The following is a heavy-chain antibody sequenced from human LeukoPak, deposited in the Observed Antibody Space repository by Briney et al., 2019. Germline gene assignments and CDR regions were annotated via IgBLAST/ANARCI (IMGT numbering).Heavy chain of an antibody. D-gene: IGHD5-12*01. Sequence: SETLSLTCSVSGYSISSGNYWGWIRLPPGKGLQWIGSIYHSGSTYYNPSLQSRVTISVDTSKNQFSLKLNSVTAADTAVYFCASSSGYDFWMDVWGKGTTVTVSS. CDR1: GYSISSGNY. V-gene: IGHV4-38-2*01. CDR3: ASSSGYDFWMDV. CDR2: IYHSGST. J-gene: IGHJ6*04.